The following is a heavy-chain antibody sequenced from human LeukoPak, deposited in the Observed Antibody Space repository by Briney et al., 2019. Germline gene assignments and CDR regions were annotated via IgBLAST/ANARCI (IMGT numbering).Heavy chain of an antibody. Sequence: GGSLRLSCAASGFSFSNYAISWVRQAPGKGLEWVSFISNSGDSIYYADSVKGRFITSRDNAKSSLYLQMNSLRAEDTALYYCGRGHWGPDYWGQGALVTVSS. CDR1: GFSFSNYA. CDR3: GRGHWGPDY. CDR2: ISNSGDSI. V-gene: IGHV3-11*04. J-gene: IGHJ4*02. D-gene: IGHD7-27*01.